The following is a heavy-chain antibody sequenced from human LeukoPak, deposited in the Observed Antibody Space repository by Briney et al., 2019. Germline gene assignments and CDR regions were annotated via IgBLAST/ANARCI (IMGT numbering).Heavy chain of an antibody. D-gene: IGHD3-22*01. CDR2: ISGSGGST. CDR3: AKARYYYDSSGPTDY. J-gene: IGHJ4*02. Sequence: GGSLRLSSAASGFTFSSYAMSWVRQAPGKGLEWVSAISGSGGSTYYADSVKGRFTISRDNSKNTLYLQMNSLRAEDTAVYYCAKARYYYDSSGPTDYWGQGTLVTVSS. CDR1: GFTFSSYA. V-gene: IGHV3-23*01.